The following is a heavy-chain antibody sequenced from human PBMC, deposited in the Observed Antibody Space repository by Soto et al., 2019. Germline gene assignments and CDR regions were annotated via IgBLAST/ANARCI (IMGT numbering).Heavy chain of an antibody. CDR3: TTARWFSYAFDI. Sequence: EVQLVESGGGLEKPGGSLRLSCAASRFTFSNAWMGWVRQAPGKGLEWVGRIKSKTDGGTTDYAAPVKGRFTISRDDSKNTLYLQMNSLKTEDTAVYYCTTARWFSYAFDIWGQGTMVTVSS. D-gene: IGHD2-15*01. J-gene: IGHJ3*02. V-gene: IGHV3-15*01. CDR2: IKSKTDGGTT. CDR1: RFTFSNAW.